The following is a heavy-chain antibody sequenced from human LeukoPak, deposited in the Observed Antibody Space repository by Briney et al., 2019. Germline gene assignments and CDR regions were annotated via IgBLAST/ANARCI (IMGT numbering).Heavy chain of an antibody. V-gene: IGHV3-48*01. CDR2: ISSSSRTI. J-gene: IGHJ4*02. CDR3: ARDMYSGSYNGVNY. Sequence: GGSLRLSCAASGFTFSIYAMNWVRQAPGRGLEWVSYISSSSRTIHYADSMKGRFTISRDNAKNLLYLQMNSLRAEDTAVYYCARDMYSGSYNGVNYWGQGALVTVSS. D-gene: IGHD1-26*01. CDR1: GFTFSIYA.